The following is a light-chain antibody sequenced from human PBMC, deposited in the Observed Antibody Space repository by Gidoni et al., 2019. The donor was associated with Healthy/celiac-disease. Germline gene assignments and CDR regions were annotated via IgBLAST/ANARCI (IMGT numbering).Light chain of an antibody. Sequence: DIKMTQSTSSLSAYVGDRVTITCRASQSLSSYLNWYQQKPGKAPKLLIYAASSLQSGVPSRFSGSGSGTDFTLTISILQPEDFATYYCQQSYSTPLYTFGQGTKLEIK. CDR3: QQSYSTPLYT. J-gene: IGKJ2*01. V-gene: IGKV1-39*01. CDR2: AAS. CDR1: QSLSSY.